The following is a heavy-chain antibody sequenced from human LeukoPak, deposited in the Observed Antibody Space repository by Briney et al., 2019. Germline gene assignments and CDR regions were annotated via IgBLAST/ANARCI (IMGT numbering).Heavy chain of an antibody. Sequence: PSETLSLTCAVYGGSFGGYYWNWVRQSPGKGLEWIGEISHSGSTNYSPPLKSRVTISVDTSKNQFSLKLSSVTAADTAVYYCATIMITFGGVTGIDYWGQGTLVTVSS. J-gene: IGHJ4*02. D-gene: IGHD3-16*01. CDR2: ISHSGST. V-gene: IGHV4-34*01. CDR3: ATIMITFGGVTGIDY. CDR1: GGSFGGYY.